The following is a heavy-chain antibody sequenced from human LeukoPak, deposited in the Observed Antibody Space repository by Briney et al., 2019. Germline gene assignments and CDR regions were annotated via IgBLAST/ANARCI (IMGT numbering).Heavy chain of an antibody. Sequence: GGSLRLSCAASGFTFSSYSMNWVRQAPGKGLEWVSSISSSSSYIYYADSVKGRFTISRDNAKNSPYLQMNSLRAEDTAVYYCTRAYCGGDCPPGLWGQGTLVTVSS. CDR1: GFTFSSYS. J-gene: IGHJ4*02. CDR3: TRAYCGGDCPPGL. CDR2: ISSSSSYI. D-gene: IGHD2-21*02. V-gene: IGHV3-21*01.